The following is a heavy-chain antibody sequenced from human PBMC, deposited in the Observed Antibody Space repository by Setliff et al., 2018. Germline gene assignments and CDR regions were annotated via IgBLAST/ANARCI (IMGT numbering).Heavy chain of an antibody. CDR3: ARGRASGGYFEVWYSDL. CDR2: MDPNSGNT. J-gene: IGHJ2*01. Sequence: ASVKVSCKASGYTFMSYDINWVQQATGQGLEWVGWMDPNSGNTAYGRKFQDRVTITRNTSISTAYMELSSLRSEDTAVYYCARGRASGGYFEVWYSDLWGRGTLVTVSS. D-gene: IGHD3-22*01. V-gene: IGHV1-8*03. CDR1: GYTFMSYD.